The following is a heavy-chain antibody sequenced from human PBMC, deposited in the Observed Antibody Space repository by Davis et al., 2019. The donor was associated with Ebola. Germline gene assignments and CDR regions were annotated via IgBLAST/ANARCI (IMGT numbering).Heavy chain of an antibody. Sequence: SDTLSLTCTVPGGSISSSYWSWIRQLPGKGLEWIGYIYYSGRTNYTPSLKSRVTISLAPSQNQFSLKLTSVTAAGTAVYYCAALGGQQLVPHFDYWGQGTLVTVSS. CDR1: GGSISSSY. J-gene: IGHJ4*02. V-gene: IGHV4-59*07. CDR3: AALGGQQLVPHFDY. D-gene: IGHD6-13*01. CDR2: IYYSGRT.